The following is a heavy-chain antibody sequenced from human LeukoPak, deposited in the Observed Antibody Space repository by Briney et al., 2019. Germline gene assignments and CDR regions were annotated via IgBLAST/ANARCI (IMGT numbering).Heavy chain of an antibody. Sequence: GGSLRLSCTASGFTFGDYAMSWFRQAPGKGLEWVGFIRSKAYGGTTEYAASVKGRFTISRDDSKSIAYLQMNSLKTEDTAVYYCTRYYYGSESYYGTLHWGQGTLVTVSS. D-gene: IGHD3-10*01. J-gene: IGHJ4*02. V-gene: IGHV3-49*03. CDR2: IRSKAYGGTT. CDR1: GFTFGDYA. CDR3: TRYYYGSESYYGTLH.